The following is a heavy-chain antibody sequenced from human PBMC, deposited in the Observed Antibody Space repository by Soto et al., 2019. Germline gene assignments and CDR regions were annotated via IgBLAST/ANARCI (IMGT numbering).Heavy chain of an antibody. CDR1: GYTFLAFY. D-gene: IGHD2-15*01. CDR2: INPRGGGT. CDR3: AIDKPLSAGY. Sequence: QVQLVPSGTEVKKPGASVKVSCKASGYTFLAFYIHWVRQAPGQGLEWMAFINPRGGGTTYAQQCQGRLTMTRDTSTSTVYMELISLRSEDTAIYYCAIDKPLSAGYWGQ. J-gene: IGHJ4*02. V-gene: IGHV1-46*01.